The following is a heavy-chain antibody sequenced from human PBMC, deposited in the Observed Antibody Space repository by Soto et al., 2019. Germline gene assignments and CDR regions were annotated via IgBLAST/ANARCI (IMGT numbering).Heavy chain of an antibody. V-gene: IGHV1-18*01. CDR3: AENVYRPYYSFGRDV. J-gene: IGHJ6*02. CDR2: ISAYNGNT. CDR1: GYTFTSYG. Sequence: ASVKVSCKASGYTFTSYGISWVRQAPGQGLEWMGWISAYNGNTNYAQKFQGRVSMTIDTSTTTAYMELRSLTSDDTAVYYCAENVYRPYYSFGRDVWSQWAKLTISS. D-gene: IGHD2-2*01.